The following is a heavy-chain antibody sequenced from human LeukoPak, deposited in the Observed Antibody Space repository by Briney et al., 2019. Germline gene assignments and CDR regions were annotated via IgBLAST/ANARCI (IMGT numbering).Heavy chain of an antibody. J-gene: IGHJ4*02. CDR2: IKQDGSEK. D-gene: IGHD4-17*01. CDR1: GLTFSSFW. CDR3: AREMTTVTTLEY. Sequence: GGSLRLSCAASGLTFSSFWMSWLRQAPGKGLEWVANIKQDGSEKYYVDSVKGRFTISRDNAKNSLYLQMNSLRAEDTAVYYCAREMTTVTTLEYWGQGTLVTVSS. V-gene: IGHV3-7*05.